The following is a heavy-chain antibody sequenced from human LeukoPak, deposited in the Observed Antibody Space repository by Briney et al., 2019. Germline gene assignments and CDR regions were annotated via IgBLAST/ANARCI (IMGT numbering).Heavy chain of an antibody. D-gene: IGHD6-13*01. CDR2: IYHSGST. J-gene: IGHJ6*03. Sequence: SETLSLTCTVSGYSISSGYYWGWIRQPPGKGLEWIGSIYHSGSTYYNPSLKSRVTISVDTSKNQFSLKLSSVTAADTAVYYCARARPAGYYYYYMDVWGKGTTVTVSS. CDR1: GYSISSGYY. V-gene: IGHV4-38-2*02. CDR3: ARARPAGYYYYYMDV.